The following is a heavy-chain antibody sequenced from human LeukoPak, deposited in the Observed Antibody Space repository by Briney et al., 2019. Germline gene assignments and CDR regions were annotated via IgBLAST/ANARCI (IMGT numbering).Heavy chain of an antibody. CDR1: GYIFTDYY. D-gene: IGHD1-1*01. CDR3: ARVQQTGTTYYFDY. J-gene: IGHJ4*02. Sequence: ASVKVSCKTSGYIFTDYYMHWVRQAPGQGLEWMGWVNPNSGGTNYAQKFQGRVTMTRDTSISTAYMELSRLRSDDTAVYYCARVQQTGTTYYFDYWGQGTLVTVSS. V-gene: IGHV1-2*02. CDR2: VNPNSGGT.